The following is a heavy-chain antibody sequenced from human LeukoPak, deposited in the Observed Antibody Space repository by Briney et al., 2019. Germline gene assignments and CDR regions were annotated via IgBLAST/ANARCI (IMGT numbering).Heavy chain of an antibody. CDR1: GFTFSSYA. J-gene: IGHJ5*02. Sequence: GGSLRLSCSASGFTFSSYAMHWVRQAPGKGLEYVSAISSNGGSTYYADSVKGRFTISRDNSKNTLYLQVSSLRAEDTAVYYCVKSSIAARNFNWFDPWGQGTLVTVSS. V-gene: IGHV3-64D*06. CDR2: ISSNGGST. D-gene: IGHD6-6*01. CDR3: VKSSIAARNFNWFDP.